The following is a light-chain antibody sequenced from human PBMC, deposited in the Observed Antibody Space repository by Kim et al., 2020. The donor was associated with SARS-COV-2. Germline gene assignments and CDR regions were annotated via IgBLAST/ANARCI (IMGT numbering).Light chain of an antibody. Sequence: SPGERAALSYSPSQSVGTNLAWCQHKPGQAPGLLRYGISIRATGIPARCSGSGSRTEFTLTFSSLQSEDFTVCYGQQYKDWPLPCTFGQG. CDR1: QSVGTN. V-gene: IGKV3-15*01. CDR3: QQYKDWPLPCT. CDR2: GIS. J-gene: IGKJ2*02.